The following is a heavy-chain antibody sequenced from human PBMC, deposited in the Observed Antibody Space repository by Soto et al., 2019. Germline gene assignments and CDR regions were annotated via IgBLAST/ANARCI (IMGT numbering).Heavy chain of an antibody. CDR1: GGSFSGYY. Sequence: QVQLQQWGAGLLKPSETLSLTCAVYGGSFSGYYWSWIRQPPGKGLASIGEINHSGSTNYNPSLKSRVTIAVDTSKNQFSIKRRSGSAADTAVYYCARRLGYCSGGSCYSSSTFDIRGQGTMVIVSS. CDR2: INHSGST. V-gene: IGHV4-34*01. D-gene: IGHD2-15*01. CDR3: ARRLGYCSGGSCYSSSTFDI. J-gene: IGHJ3*02.